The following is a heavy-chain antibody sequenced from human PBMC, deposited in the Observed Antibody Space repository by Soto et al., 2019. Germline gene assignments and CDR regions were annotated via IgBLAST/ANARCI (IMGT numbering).Heavy chain of an antibody. D-gene: IGHD5-12*01. Sequence: QVQLVQSGAEVKKPGSSVTVSCKASGGTFSSYTISWVRQAPGQGLEWMGGIIHIFGTANYAQKFQGRVTITADESTSTAYMELSSLRSEDTAVYYCARGNHRWLQLGYFDLCGRGTLVTVSS. V-gene: IGHV1-69*12. J-gene: IGHJ2*01. CDR1: GGTFSSYT. CDR2: IIHIFGTA. CDR3: ARGNHRWLQLGYFDL.